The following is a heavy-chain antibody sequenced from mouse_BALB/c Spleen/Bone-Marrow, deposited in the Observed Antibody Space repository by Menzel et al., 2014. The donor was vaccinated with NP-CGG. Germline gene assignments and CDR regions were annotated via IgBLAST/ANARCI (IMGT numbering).Heavy chain of an antibody. CDR2: ISTYNGNT. J-gene: IGHJ4*01. Sequence: QVQLLQSGPEVVRPGVSLKISCKGSGFTFTDYAMHWVNQSHAKSLEWIGAISTYNGNTNYNQKVKGKATMTVDKSSTTLYMEIGRLRSEDTAIYYCARTRGVRYAIDYWGQGTTVTVSS. CDR3: ARTRGVRYAIDY. CDR1: GFTFTDYA. V-gene: IGHV1S137*01.